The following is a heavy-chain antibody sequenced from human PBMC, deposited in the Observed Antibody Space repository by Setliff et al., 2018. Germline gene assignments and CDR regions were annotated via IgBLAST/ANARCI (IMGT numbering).Heavy chain of an antibody. CDR2: INWDGRTT. CDR3: ARGDTIFGVIIKSIGGRYFDY. Sequence: GESLKISCAASGFRFNGHGMNWVRQAPGRGLEWVSTINWDGRTTGYRDSVKGRFTISRDNAKNSLYLQMNSLRAEDTAIYYCARGDTIFGVIIKSIGGRYFDYWGQGTLVTVSS. D-gene: IGHD3-3*01. J-gene: IGHJ4*02. V-gene: IGHV3-20*04. CDR1: GFRFNGHG.